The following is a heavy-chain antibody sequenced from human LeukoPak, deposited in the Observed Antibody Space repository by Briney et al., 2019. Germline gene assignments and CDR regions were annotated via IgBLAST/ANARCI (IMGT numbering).Heavy chain of an antibody. CDR1: GSTFSSYE. V-gene: IGHV3-48*03. CDR3: ARDLDLNWFDP. J-gene: IGHJ5*02. D-gene: IGHD1-1*01. CDR2: ISSSGSTI. Sequence: GGSLRLSCAASGSTFSSYEMNWVRQAPGKGLEWVSYISSSGSTIYHADSVKGRFTISRDNAKNSLYLQMNSLRAEDTAVYYCARDLDLNWFDPWGQGTLVTVSS.